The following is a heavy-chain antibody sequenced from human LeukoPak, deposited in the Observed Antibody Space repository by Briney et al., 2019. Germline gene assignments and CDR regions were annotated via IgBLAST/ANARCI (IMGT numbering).Heavy chain of an antibody. Sequence: MTAETLSLTCAVYGGSFSGYYWSWIRQPPRKGLEWIGEINHSGSTNYNRTLKSRVTISVDTSKNQFSLKLSSVTAADPAVYYCARGLRGRYSYGYYFDYWGQGTLVTVSS. D-gene: IGHD5-18*01. V-gene: IGHV4-34*01. CDR2: INHSGST. J-gene: IGHJ4*02. CDR1: GGSFSGYY. CDR3: ARGLRGRYSYGYYFDY.